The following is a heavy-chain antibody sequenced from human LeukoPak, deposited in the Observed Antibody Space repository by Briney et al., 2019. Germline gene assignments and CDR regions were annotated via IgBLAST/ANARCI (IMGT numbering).Heavy chain of an antibody. V-gene: IGHV1-69*13. D-gene: IGHD2-2*01. J-gene: IGHJ6*02. Sequence: SVTVSCTASGGTFSSYAISWMRQAPGQGLEWMGGIIPIFGTANYAQKFQGRVTITADESTSTAYMELSSLRSEDTAVYYCARWVHGHCSSTSCYHYYYYGMDVWGQGTTVTVSS. CDR1: GGTFSSYA. CDR3: ARWVHGHCSSTSCYHYYYYGMDV. CDR2: IIPIFGTA.